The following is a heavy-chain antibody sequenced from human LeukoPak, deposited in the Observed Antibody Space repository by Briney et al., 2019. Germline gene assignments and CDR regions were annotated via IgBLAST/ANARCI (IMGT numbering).Heavy chain of an antibody. D-gene: IGHD2-15*01. CDR1: GGSISSSSYY. CDR2: IYYSGST. Sequence: SETLSLTRTVSGGSISSSSYYWGWIRQPPGKGLEWIGYIYYSGSTNYNPSLKSRVTISVDTSKNQFSLRLSSATAADTAVYYCARESRDYCSGGYCYSDAFDIWGRGTMVTVSS. CDR3: ARESRDYCSGGYCYSDAFDI. J-gene: IGHJ3*02. V-gene: IGHV4-61*01.